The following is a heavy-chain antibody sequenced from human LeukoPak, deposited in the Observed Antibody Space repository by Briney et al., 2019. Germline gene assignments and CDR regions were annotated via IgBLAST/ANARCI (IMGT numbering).Heavy chain of an antibody. J-gene: IGHJ4*02. CDR1: GYTFTSYA. V-gene: IGHV1-3*01. CDR3: ARVHYDILTGCYIKQVGGYFDY. Sequence: GASVKVSCKASGYTFTSYAMHWVRQAPGQRLEWMGWINAGNGNTKYSQKFQGRVTITRDTSASTAYMELSSLRSEDTAVYYCARVHYDILTGCYIKQVGGYFDYWGQGTLVTVSS. D-gene: IGHD3-9*01. CDR2: INAGNGNT.